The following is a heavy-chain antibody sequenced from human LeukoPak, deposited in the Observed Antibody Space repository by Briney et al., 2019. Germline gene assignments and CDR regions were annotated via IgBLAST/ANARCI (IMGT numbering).Heavy chain of an antibody. J-gene: IGHJ4*02. CDR2: IWYDGSNK. D-gene: IGHD1-14*01. CDR3: ARGDLTSPLDY. CDR1: GFTFSSYA. V-gene: IGHV3-33*08. Sequence: PGGSLRLSCAASGFTFSSYAMSWVRQAPGKGLEWVAVIWYDGSNKYYADSVSGRFTISRDNSKNTLYLQMNSLRAEDTAVYYCARGDLTSPLDYWGQGTLVTVSS.